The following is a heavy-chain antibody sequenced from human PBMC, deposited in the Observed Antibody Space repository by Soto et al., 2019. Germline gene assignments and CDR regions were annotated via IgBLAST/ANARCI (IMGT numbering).Heavy chain of an antibody. Sequence: GGSLRLSCAASVFTFSSYSMNWVRQAPGKGLEWVSSISSSSSYIYYADSVKGRFTISRDNAKNSLYLQMNSLRAEDTAVYYCARVPSKHIVVVTGLYYYGMDVWGQGTTVTVSS. D-gene: IGHD2-21*02. CDR3: ARVPSKHIVVVTGLYYYGMDV. CDR2: ISSSSSYI. J-gene: IGHJ6*02. V-gene: IGHV3-21*01. CDR1: VFTFSSYS.